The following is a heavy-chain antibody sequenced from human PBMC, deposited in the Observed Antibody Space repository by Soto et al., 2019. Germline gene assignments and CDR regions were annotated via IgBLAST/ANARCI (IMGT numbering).Heavy chain of an antibody. V-gene: IGHV2-5*02. CDR3: AHSSSWFPFDY. J-gene: IGHJ4*02. CDR2: IYWDDDK. Sequence: QITLKESGPTLVKPTQTLTLTCTFSGFSLSTSGVGVGWIRQPPGKALEWLGLIYWDDDKRYSPSLKSRLTITKDTSKNQVVLTMRNMDPVNTATYYCAHSSSWFPFDYWGQGTLVTVSS. CDR1: GFSLSTSGVG. D-gene: IGHD6-13*01.